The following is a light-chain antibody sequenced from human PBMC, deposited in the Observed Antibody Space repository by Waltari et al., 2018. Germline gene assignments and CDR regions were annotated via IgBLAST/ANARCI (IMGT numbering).Light chain of an antibody. CDR1: QSLVHSDGNTY. CDR2: KVS. J-gene: IGKJ4*02. CDR3: VQATHWPPLT. V-gene: IGKV2-30*02. Sequence: DVVMPQSPLSLSVTLGQPASISCRSSQSLVHSDGNTYLNWFQQRPGQPPRRVICKVSNRDCGVPDRFSGSGSGTDFTLKNSRVEAEDVGVYYCVQATHWPPLTFGGGTKVEMK.